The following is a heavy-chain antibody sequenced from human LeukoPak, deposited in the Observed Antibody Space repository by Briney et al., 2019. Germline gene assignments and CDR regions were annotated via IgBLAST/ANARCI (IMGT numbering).Heavy chain of an antibody. CDR3: AKAQGRHYYGSGSYF. V-gene: IGHV3-9*01. CDR2: ISWNSGSI. D-gene: IGHD3-10*01. CDR1: GFTFDDYA. J-gene: IGHJ4*02. Sequence: GGSLRLSCAASGFTFDDYAMHWLRQAPGKGLEWVSGISWNSGSIGYADSVKGRFTISRDNAKNSLYLQMNSLRAEDTALYYCAKAQGRHYYGSGSYFWGQGTLVTVSS.